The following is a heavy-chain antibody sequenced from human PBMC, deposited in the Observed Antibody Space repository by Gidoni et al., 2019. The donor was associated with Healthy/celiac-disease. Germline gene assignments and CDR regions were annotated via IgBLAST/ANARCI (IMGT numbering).Heavy chain of an antibody. J-gene: IGHJ4*02. CDR3: ARLHDYGDYVFDY. D-gene: IGHD4-17*01. CDR1: GFTFSSYW. Sequence: EVQLVESGGGLVQPGGSLRLSCAASGFTFSSYWMHWVRQAPGKGLVWVSRINSDGSSTSYADSVKGRFTISRDNAKNTLYLQMNRLRAEDTAVYYCARLHDYGDYVFDYWGQGTLVTVSS. CDR2: INSDGSST. V-gene: IGHV3-74*01.